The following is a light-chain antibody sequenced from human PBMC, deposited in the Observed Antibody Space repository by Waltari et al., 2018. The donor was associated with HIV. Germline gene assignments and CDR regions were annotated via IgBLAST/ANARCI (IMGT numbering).Light chain of an antibody. Sequence: QSVLTQPPSASGTPGQWVTISCSGSSSNIGSRSVNWYQQLPGTAPKLLIYSDNQRPSGVPDRLSVSKSGTSASLAISGLQSEDEADYYCSTWDDSLNGRVFGGGTKLTVL. CDR1: SSNIGSRS. V-gene: IGLV1-44*01. CDR3: STWDDSLNGRV. CDR2: SDN. J-gene: IGLJ3*02.